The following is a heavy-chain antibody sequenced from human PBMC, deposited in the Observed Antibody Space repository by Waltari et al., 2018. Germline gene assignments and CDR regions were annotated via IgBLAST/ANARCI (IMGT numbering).Heavy chain of an antibody. CDR3: AKALLDKSEYDSDAFDI. V-gene: IGHV3-43*01. CDR1: GFTFDAYT. CDR2: ISWDGGST. D-gene: IGHD3-22*01. J-gene: IGHJ3*02. Sequence: EVQLVESGGVVVQPGGSLRLSCAASGFTFDAYTMHWVRQAPGKGLEWVSLISWDGGSTYYADSVKGRFTISRDNSKNSLYLQMNSLRTEDTALYYCAKALLDKSEYDSDAFDIWGQGTMVTVSS.